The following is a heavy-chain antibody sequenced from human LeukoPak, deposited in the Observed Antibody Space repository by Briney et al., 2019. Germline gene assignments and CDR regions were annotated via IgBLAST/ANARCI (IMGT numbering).Heavy chain of an antibody. D-gene: IGHD3-22*01. Sequence: GRPLRLSCAASGFSFSNYGMHWVRQAPGKGLEWVAVISYDGSQRYYDDSVKGRFTISRDNSNKMLYLQMNTLRSEDTAVYYCASDSMTVGLDFWGQGTLVTVSS. CDR1: GFSFSNYG. CDR2: ISYDGSQR. V-gene: IGHV3-30*03. CDR3: ASDSMTVGLDF. J-gene: IGHJ4*02.